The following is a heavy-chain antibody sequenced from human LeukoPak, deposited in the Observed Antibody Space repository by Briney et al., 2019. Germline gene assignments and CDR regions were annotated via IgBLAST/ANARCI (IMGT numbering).Heavy chain of an antibody. CDR3: ARADSSGYYVLDY. J-gene: IGHJ4*02. Sequence: SETLSLTCTVSGGSISSYYWSWIRQPPGKGLEWSGYSYYSGSTNYNPSLKSRVTISVDPSKNQFSLKLSSVTAADTAVYYCARADSSGYYVLDYWGQGTLVTVSS. CDR1: GGSISSYY. V-gene: IGHV4-59*01. CDR2: SYYSGST. D-gene: IGHD3-22*01.